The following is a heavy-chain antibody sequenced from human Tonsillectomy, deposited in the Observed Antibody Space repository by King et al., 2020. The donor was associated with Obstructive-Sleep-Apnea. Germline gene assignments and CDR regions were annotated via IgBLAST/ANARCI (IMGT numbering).Heavy chain of an antibody. CDR2: IYWDDDK. Sequence: TLKESGPTLVKPTQTLTLTCTFSGFSLSTSGVGGGWSRQPPGKALEWLALIYWDDDKGYSPPRKSRLTITKDTSENQVVFTMTNMEPVDTATYYCAHRSSGGPSGFDYWGQGTLVTVSS. V-gene: IGHV2-5*02. CDR1: GFSLSTSGVG. D-gene: IGHD6-19*01. J-gene: IGHJ4*02. CDR3: AHRSSGGPSGFDY.